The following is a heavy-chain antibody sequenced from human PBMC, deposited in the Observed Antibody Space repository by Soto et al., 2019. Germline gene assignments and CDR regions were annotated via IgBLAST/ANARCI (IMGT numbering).Heavy chain of an antibody. CDR2: IYYSGNT. CDR1: GGSISSGGYY. CDR3: ARVVVTASYYYYAMDV. D-gene: IGHD2-15*01. Sequence: QVQLQESGPGLVETSQTLSLICTVSGGSISSGGYYWSWIRQHPGKGLEWIAYIYYSGNTFYNPSLQSRVTISVDTSKNQFSLKLSSVTAADTAVYYCARVVVTASYYYYAMDVWGQGTTVTVPS. J-gene: IGHJ6*02. V-gene: IGHV4-31*03.